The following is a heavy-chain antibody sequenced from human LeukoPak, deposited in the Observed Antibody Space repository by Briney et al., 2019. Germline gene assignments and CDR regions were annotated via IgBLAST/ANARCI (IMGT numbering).Heavy chain of an antibody. CDR1: GFTFSTYS. D-gene: IGHD2-21*02. CDR2: ISSGSRYI. J-gene: IGHJ5*02. V-gene: IGHV3-21*04. CDR3: ARGAGRCGGDCNSRGES. Sequence: PGGSLRLSCAASGFTFSTYSMNWVRQAPGKGLEWVSSISSGSRYIYYADSVMGRFTISRDNSKNSLYLQMNSLRAEDTAVYYCARGAGRCGGDCNSRGESWGQGTLVTVSS.